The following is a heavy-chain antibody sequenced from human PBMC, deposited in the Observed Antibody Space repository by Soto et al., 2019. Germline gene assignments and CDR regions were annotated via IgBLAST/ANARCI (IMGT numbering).Heavy chain of an antibody. V-gene: IGHV4-39*01. CDR1: SGSLSNSNYY. CDR3: ARHSPAGGNYDSSGYYN. CDR2: VYYGGGT. D-gene: IGHD3-22*01. J-gene: IGHJ4*02. Sequence: SATLSLTCTVASGSLSNSNYYLGWIRQPPGKGLEWIGSVYYGGGTYYNPSLTSRVTISVDTSKNHFSLKLTSVTAADTAMYFCARHSPAGGNYDSSGYYNWGQGTLVTVSS.